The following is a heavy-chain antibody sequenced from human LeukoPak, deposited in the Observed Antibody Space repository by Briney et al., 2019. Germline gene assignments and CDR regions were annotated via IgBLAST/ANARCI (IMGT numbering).Heavy chain of an antibody. D-gene: IGHD2/OR15-2a*01. J-gene: IGHJ4*02. CDR1: GFTFNNKW. Sequence: PGGSLRLSCAASGFTFNNKWMGWVRQAPGKGLEWVANINEHGDEKHYVDSVKGRITISRDNAKNSLNLQMNSLRAEDTAVYYCASVNDGQYYFDYWGQGTLVTVSS. CDR3: ASVNDGQYYFDY. CDR2: INEHGDEK. V-gene: IGHV3-7*01.